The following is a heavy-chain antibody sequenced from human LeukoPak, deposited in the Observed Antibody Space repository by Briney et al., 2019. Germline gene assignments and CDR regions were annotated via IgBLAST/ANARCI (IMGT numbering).Heavy chain of an antibody. CDR3: ARDFAWGSGGAPIDDNWLDP. CDR1: GYIFSNYG. Sequence: ASVKVSCKASGYIFSNYGITWVRQAPGHGLEWMGWISGHSGNTNYAQKFQDRATMTTDTSTSTAYMELRSLRFDDTAVYYCARDFAWGSGGAPIDDNWLDPWGQGILVTVSS. CDR2: ISGHSGNT. J-gene: IGHJ5*02. D-gene: IGHD7-27*01. V-gene: IGHV1-18*01.